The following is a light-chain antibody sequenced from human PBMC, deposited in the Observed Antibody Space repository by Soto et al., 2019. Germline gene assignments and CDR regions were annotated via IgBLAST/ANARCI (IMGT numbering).Light chain of an antibody. Sequence: QSALTQPASVSGSPGQSITISCTGTSSDVGAYNYVSWYQQLPGTAPKLMIYGVTIRPSGVSNRFSGSKSGNTASLTISGRQAEDEADYYCSSYTSTSTLIVFGTGTKLTVL. J-gene: IGLJ1*01. CDR1: SSDVGAYNY. CDR3: SSYTSTSTLIV. CDR2: GVT. V-gene: IGLV2-14*01.